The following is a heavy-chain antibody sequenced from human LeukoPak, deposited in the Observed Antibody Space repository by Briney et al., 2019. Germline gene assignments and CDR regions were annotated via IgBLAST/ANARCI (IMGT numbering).Heavy chain of an antibody. Sequence: GRSLRLSCAASGFTFSSYGMHWVRQAPGKGLEWVAVISYDGSNKYYADSVKGRFTISRDNSKNTLYLQMNSLRAEDTAVYYCAKDGVVTPFYHYYGMDVWGQGTTVTVSS. CDR2: ISYDGSNK. CDR1: GFTFSSYG. D-gene: IGHD2-21*02. CDR3: AKDGVVTPFYHYYGMDV. V-gene: IGHV3-30*18. J-gene: IGHJ6*02.